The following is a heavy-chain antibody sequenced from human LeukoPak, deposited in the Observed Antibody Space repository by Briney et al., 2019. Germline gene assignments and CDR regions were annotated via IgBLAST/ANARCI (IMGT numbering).Heavy chain of an antibody. CDR2: INHSGST. J-gene: IGHJ6*03. Sequence: KPSETLSLTCAVYGGSFSGYYWSWIRQPPGKGLEWIGEINHSGSTNYNPSLKSRVTISVDTSKNQFSLKLSSVTAADTAVYYCARNDIRYYHMDVWGKGTTVTVSS. D-gene: IGHD3-9*01. CDR3: ARNDIRYYHMDV. V-gene: IGHV4-34*01. CDR1: GGSFSGYY.